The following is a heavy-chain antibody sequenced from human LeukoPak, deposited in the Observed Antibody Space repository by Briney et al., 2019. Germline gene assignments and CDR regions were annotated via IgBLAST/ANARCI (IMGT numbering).Heavy chain of an antibody. V-gene: IGHV4-34*01. CDR1: GGSFSGYY. D-gene: IGHD3-10*01. J-gene: IGHJ4*02. Sequence: PSETLSLTCAVYGGSFSGYYWSWIRQPPGKGLEWIGEINHSGSTNYNPSLKSRVTISVDTSKNQLSLKLSSVTAADMAVYYCASRPYYGSGRFDYWGQGTLVTVSS. CDR2: INHSGST. CDR3: ASRPYYGSGRFDY.